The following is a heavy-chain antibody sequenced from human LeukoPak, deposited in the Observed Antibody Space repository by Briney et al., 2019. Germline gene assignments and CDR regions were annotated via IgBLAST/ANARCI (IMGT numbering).Heavy chain of an antibody. CDR2: ISYDGSNK. CDR1: GFTFSSYS. J-gene: IGHJ4*02. D-gene: IGHD3-22*01. V-gene: IGHV3-30*03. CDR3: ARDRSSSGYPDY. Sequence: GGSLRLSCAASGFTFSSYSMNWVRQAPGKGLEWVAVISYDGSNKYYADSVKGRFTISRDNSKNTLYLQMNSLRAEDTAVYYCARDRSSSGYPDYWGQGTLVTVSS.